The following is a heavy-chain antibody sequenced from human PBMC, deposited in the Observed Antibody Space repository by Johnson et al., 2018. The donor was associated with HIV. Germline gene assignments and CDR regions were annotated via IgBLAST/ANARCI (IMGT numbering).Heavy chain of an antibody. J-gene: IGHJ3*02. CDR3: AKDDRELDAFDI. D-gene: IGHD1-26*01. CDR1: GFTFDDYG. CDR2: INWNGGST. Sequence: VQLVESGGSVVRPGESLRLSCAASGFTFDDYGMSWVRQTPGKGLEWVSGINWNGGSTDYADSVKGRFTISRDNAKNSLYLQMNSLRAEDTAVYYCAKDDRELDAFDIWGQGTMVTVSS. V-gene: IGHV3-20*04.